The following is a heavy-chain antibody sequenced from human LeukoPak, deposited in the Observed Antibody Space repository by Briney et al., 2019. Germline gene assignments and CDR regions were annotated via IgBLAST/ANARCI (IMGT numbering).Heavy chain of an antibody. CDR2: MNPNSGNT. Sequence: ASVKASCKVSGYTFTSYDIHWVRQATGQGLEWMGWMNPNSGNTGYAQKFQGRVTMTRNTSISTAYMELSSLRSEDTAVYYCARAPFPPGDNYWGQGTLVTVSS. V-gene: IGHV1-8*01. CDR1: GYTFTSYD. CDR3: ARAPFPPGDNY. D-gene: IGHD2/OR15-2a*01. J-gene: IGHJ4*02.